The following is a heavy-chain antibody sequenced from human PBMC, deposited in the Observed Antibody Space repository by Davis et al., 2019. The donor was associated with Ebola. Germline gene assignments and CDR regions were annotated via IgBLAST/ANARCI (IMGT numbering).Heavy chain of an antibody. Sequence: PGGSLRLSCAASGFTFRTYVMSWVRQAPGKGLDWVSTISRDGVVVHYADSVKGRFTISRDNSKNTLFLQMNSLRVEDTATYYCAKYRSLCSENTCDRWFDPWGQGTLVTVSS. V-gene: IGHV3-23*01. J-gene: IGHJ5*02. CDR2: ISRDGVVV. CDR1: GFTFRTYV. CDR3: AKYRSLCSENTCDRWFDP. D-gene: IGHD2-15*01.